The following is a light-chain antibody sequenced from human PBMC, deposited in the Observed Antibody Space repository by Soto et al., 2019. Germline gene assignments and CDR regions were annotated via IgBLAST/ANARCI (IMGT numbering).Light chain of an antibody. CDR2: SAS. J-gene: IGKJ4*01. Sequence: DIQMTQSPSSASASLGDRVTITCRASQGIGGDLAWFQQKPGNVPKLLLYSASTLQSGVPSRFSGSGSGTDFTLTISSLQPADVATYYCQKYNSAPLTFGGGTKVEIK. CDR1: QGIGGD. V-gene: IGKV1-27*01. CDR3: QKYNSAPLT.